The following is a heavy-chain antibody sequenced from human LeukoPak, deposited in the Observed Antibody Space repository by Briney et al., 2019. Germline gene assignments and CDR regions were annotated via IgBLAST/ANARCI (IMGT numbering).Heavy chain of an antibody. CDR2: INPSGGST. CDR3: ARGVYVWWELHRNWFDP. D-gene: IGHD1-26*01. Sequence: ASVKVSCKASGYTFTNYYMHWVRQAPGQGLECMGIINPSGGSTSFAQKFQGRVIMTRDTSTSTVYMELSSLRSEDTAVYYCARGVYVWWELHRNWFDPWGQGTLVTVSS. CDR1: GYTFTNYY. J-gene: IGHJ5*02. V-gene: IGHV1-46*01.